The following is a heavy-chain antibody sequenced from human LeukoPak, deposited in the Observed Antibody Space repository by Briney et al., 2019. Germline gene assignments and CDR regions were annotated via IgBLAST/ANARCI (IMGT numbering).Heavy chain of an antibody. CDR2: ICYSWNT. Sequence: SETLSLTCTVSGGFIASYYWSWIRQPPGKGLEWIGYICYSWNTNYNPSLKSRVTMSMDTSKNQFSLKLESVTAADTAVYYCARPQHTAVTGGFDIWGQGTGVTVSS. CDR1: GGFIASYY. CDR3: ARPQHTAVTGGFDI. D-gene: IGHD5-18*01. J-gene: IGHJ3*02. V-gene: IGHV4-59*08.